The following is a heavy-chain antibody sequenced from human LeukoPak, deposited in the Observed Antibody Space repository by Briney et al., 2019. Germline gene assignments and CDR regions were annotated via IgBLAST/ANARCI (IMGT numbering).Heavy chain of an antibody. CDR3: ARDLVYGDYYYYGMDV. CDR2: IYYSGST. CDR1: GGSISSDSYY. Sequence: SETLSLTCTVSGGSISSDSYYWAWIRQPPGKGLEWIASIYYSGSTYYNPSLKSRVTISVDTSRNQFSLKLSSVTAADTAVYYCARDLVYGDYYYYGMDVWGQGTTVTVSS. J-gene: IGHJ6*02. D-gene: IGHD4-17*01. V-gene: IGHV4-39*02.